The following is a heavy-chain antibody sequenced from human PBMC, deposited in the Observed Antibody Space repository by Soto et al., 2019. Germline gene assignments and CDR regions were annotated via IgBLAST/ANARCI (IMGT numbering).Heavy chain of an antibody. D-gene: IGHD6-19*01. CDR1: GFSLSSTRMA. V-gene: IGHV2-5*02. CDR2: IYWDDDK. CDR3: AHIVVAGLGYYFDY. J-gene: IGHJ4*02. Sequence: QITLKESGPTLVKPTQTLTLTCTFSGFSLSSTRMAVGWIRQPPGKALEWLALIYWDDDKRYSPFLKSRLTITKDTSKNQVVLTMSNMDPEDKDSYYCAHIVVAGLGYYFDYWGQGTLVTVSS.